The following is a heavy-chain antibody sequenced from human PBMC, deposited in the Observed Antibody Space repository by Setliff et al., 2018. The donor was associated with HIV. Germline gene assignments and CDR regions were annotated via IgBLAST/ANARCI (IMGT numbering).Heavy chain of an antibody. J-gene: IGHJ4*02. CDR2: INSGGSSS. V-gene: IGHV3-74*01. CDR3: ARGGNNWNDFDH. Sequence: PGGSLRLSCSASGFTFSSYWMHWVRQAPGKGLVWVSRINSGGSSSSYADSVKGRFTISRNNAKNTLYLQMNSLRAEEPAVYYCARGGNNWNDFDHWGQGTLVTVSS. D-gene: IGHD1-20*01. CDR1: GFTFSSYW.